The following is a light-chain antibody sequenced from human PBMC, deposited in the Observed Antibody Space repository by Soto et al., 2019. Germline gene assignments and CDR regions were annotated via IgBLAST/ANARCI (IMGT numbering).Light chain of an antibody. J-gene: IGKJ1*01. CDR3: KQYNSYSCT. CDR1: QSVRSSY. Sequence: EIVLTQSPVTLSLSPGERATLSCRASQSVRSSYFAWYQQKPGQAPRLLIFGASTRAPGIPDRFSGSGSGTDFTLTISSLQPDDFATYYCKQYNSYSCTFGQGTKVDIK. V-gene: IGKV3-20*01. CDR2: GAS.